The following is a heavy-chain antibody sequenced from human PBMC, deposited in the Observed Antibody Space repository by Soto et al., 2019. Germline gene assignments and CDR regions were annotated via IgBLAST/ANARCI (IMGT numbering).Heavy chain of an antibody. Sequence: QVQLVESGGGLVKPGGSLRLSCAASGFTFSDYYMSWIRQAPGKGLEWVSYISSSSSYTNYADSVKGRFTISRDNAKNSLYLQMNSRRAEDTVVYYCARDRRSCSSTSCYAWFDPWGQGTLFTVSS. D-gene: IGHD2-2*01. CDR1: GFTFSDYY. CDR3: ARDRRSCSSTSCYAWFDP. CDR2: ISSSSSYT. V-gene: IGHV3-11*05. J-gene: IGHJ5*02.